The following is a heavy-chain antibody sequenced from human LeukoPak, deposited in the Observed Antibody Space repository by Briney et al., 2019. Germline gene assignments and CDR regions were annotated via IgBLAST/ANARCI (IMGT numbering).Heavy chain of an antibody. CDR2: IYYSGST. J-gene: IGHJ2*01. CDR1: GGSISSYY. Sequence: PSETLSLTCTVSGGSISSYYWSWIRQPPGKGLEWIGYIYYSGSTNYNPSLKSRVTISVDTSKNQFSLKLSSVTAADTAVYYCARDVPPHYYDSSGYDLWGRNTLVTVSS. V-gene: IGHV4-59*01. CDR3: ARDVPPHYYDSSGYDL. D-gene: IGHD3-22*01.